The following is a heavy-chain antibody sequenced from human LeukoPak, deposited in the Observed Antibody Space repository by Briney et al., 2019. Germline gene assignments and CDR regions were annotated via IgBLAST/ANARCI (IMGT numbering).Heavy chain of an antibody. D-gene: IGHD1-26*01. CDR2: INPNSGCT. CDR1: GYTLTGYY. V-gene: IGHV1-2*02. J-gene: IGHJ4*02. CDR3: ARGGPPGANDY. Sequence: ASVKVSCKASGYTLTGYYMHWVRQAPGQGLEWMGWINPNSGCTNYAQKFQGRVTMTRDTSISTAYMELSRLRSDDTAVYYCARGGPPGANDYWGQGTLVTVSS.